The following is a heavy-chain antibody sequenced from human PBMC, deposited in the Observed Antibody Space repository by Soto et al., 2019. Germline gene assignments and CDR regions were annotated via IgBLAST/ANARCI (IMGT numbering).Heavy chain of an antibody. V-gene: IGHV3-30*18. Sequence: QVQLVESGGGVVQPGRSLRLSCAASGFTFFNYGLHWVRQAPGKGLEWVAVISSDGSNKNYADSVKGRFTISRDNSKNTLYLQMDSLRPEDTAVYYCAKGKLRDFDLLLAPEYWGQGTPVTVSS. CDR1: GFTFFNYG. D-gene: IGHD3-9*01. CDR3: AKGKLRDFDLLLAPEY. CDR2: ISSDGSNK. J-gene: IGHJ4*02.